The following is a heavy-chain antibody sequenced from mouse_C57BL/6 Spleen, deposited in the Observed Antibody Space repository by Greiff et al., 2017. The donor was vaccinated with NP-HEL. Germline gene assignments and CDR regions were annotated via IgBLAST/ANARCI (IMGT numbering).Heavy chain of an antibody. CDR3: ARRVVPWYFDV. D-gene: IGHD1-1*02. Sequence: VKLQQSGPELVKPGASVKLFCKASGYTFTSYDINWVKQRPGQGLEWIGWIYPRGGSTKSNEKFKGKATLTVDTSSSTAYMELHSLTSEDSAVYFCARRVVPWYFDVWGTGTTVTVSS. J-gene: IGHJ1*03. CDR2: IYPRGGST. CDR1: GYTFTSYD. V-gene: IGHV1-85*01.